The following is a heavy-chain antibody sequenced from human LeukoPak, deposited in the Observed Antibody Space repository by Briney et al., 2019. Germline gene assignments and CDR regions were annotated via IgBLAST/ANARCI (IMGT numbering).Heavy chain of an antibody. D-gene: IGHD6-19*01. Sequence: SETLSLTCTVSGGSISSSTYYWGWLRQPPGKGLEWIGSIYYSGNTYYNPSLKSRVAISVDTSKNQFSLKLSSVTAADTAVYYCARHLRAVAGGRYFDYWGQGTQVTVSS. CDR3: ARHLRAVAGGRYFDY. V-gene: IGHV4-39*01. CDR2: IYYSGNT. CDR1: GGSISSSTYY. J-gene: IGHJ4*02.